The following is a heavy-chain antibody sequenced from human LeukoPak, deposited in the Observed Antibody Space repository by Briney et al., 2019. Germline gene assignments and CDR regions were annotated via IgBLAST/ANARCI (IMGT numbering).Heavy chain of an antibody. CDR3: ARDPVAAAGHGY. V-gene: IGHV3-53*01. D-gene: IGHD6-13*01. CDR2: IYSGGST. J-gene: IGHJ4*02. CDR1: GFTVSSNY. Sequence: GGSLRLSCAASGFTVSSNYMSWVRQAPGKGLEWVSFIYSGGSTYYADSVKGRFTISSDNSKNTLYLQMNSLRVEDTAVYYCARDPVAAAGHGYWGQGTLVTVSS.